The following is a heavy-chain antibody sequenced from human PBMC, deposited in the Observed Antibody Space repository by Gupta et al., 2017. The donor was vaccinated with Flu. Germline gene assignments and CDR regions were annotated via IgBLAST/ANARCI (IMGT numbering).Heavy chain of an antibody. CDR3: ARFRGYRLWLKSYYGMDV. V-gene: IGHV1-69*01. D-gene: IGHD6-13*01. CDR1: GGTFSSYA. Sequence: VKVSCKASGGTFSSYAISWVRQAPGQGLEWMGGIIPIFGTANYAQKFQGRVTITADESTSTAYMELSSLRSEDTAVYYCARFRGYRLWLKSYYGMDVWGQGTTVTVSS. CDR2: IIPIFGTA. J-gene: IGHJ6*02.